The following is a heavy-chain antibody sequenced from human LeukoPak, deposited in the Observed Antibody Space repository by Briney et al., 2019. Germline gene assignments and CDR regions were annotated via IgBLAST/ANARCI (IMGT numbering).Heavy chain of an antibody. Sequence: PGGSLRLSCAGSGFTFSDHYMDWVRQAPGKGLEWVGRTRNKANSYTTEYAASVRGRFTISRDDSKNSLYLQMNSLETEDTAMYYCAREGDGGWGDFDYWGQGTLVTVSS. CDR2: TRNKANSYTT. V-gene: IGHV3-72*01. CDR3: AREGDGGWGDFDY. J-gene: IGHJ4*02. D-gene: IGHD6-19*01. CDR1: GFTFSDHY.